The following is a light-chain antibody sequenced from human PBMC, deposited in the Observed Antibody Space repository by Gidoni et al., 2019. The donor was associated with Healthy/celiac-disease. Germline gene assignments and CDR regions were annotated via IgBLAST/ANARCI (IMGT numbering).Light chain of an antibody. CDR1: QDISNY. CDR2: DAS. V-gene: IGKV1-33*01. CDR3: QQYDNLLLT. Sequence: DIQMTQSPSSLSASVGDRVTITCQASQDISNYLNCYQQNPGKAPKLLIYDASNLETGVPSRFSGSGSGTDFTFTISSLQPEDIATYYCQQYDNLLLTFGGGTKVEIK. J-gene: IGKJ4*01.